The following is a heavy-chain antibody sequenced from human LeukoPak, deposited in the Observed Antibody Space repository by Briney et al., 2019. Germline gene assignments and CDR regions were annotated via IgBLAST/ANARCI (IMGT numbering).Heavy chain of an antibody. CDR2: ISTSSSYT. J-gene: IGHJ6*03. V-gene: IGHV3-21*01. Sequence: GGSLRLSCAASGITFSSYTMNWVRQAPGKGLEWVSFISTSSSYTYYADSVKGRFTISRDNAKNSLYLQMNSLRAEDTAVYYCARDGTPHCSSTSCYGGNYYYYMDVWGKGTTVTVSS. CDR1: GITFSSYT. D-gene: IGHD2-2*01. CDR3: ARDGTPHCSSTSCYGGNYYYYMDV.